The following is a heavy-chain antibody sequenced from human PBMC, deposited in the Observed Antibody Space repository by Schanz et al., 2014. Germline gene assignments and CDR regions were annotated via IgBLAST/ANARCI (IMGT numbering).Heavy chain of an antibody. CDR3: AMGGYQLHH. J-gene: IGHJ4*02. Sequence: EVQLLESGGGLVQPGGSLRLSCAASGFTFSNYAMGWVRQTPGKGLEWVSHINSDGTTTTYADSVKGRFTISRDNAENTLYLQMNSLRVEDTAVYYCAMGGYQLHHWGQGTLVTDSS. V-gene: IGHV3-74*02. D-gene: IGHD1-7*01. CDR2: INSDGTTT. CDR1: GFTFSNYA.